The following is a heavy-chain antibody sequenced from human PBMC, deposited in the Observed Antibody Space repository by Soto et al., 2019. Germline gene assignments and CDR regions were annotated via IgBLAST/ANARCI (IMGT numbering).Heavy chain of an antibody. CDR1: GGSNSSYY. V-gene: IGHV4-59*01. J-gene: IGHJ4*02. CDR3: ARSGGWGVGY. Sequence: QVQLQESGPGLVKPSETLSLTCTVSGGSNSSYYWSWIRQPPGKGLEWIGYIYYSGSTNYNPSLKSRVTISVDTSKNQFSLKLSSVTAADTAVYYCARSGGWGVGYWGQGTLVTVSS. D-gene: IGHD6-19*01. CDR2: IYYSGST.